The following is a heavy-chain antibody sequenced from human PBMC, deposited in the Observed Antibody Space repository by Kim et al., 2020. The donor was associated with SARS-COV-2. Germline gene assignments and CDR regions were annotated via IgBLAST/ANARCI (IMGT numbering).Heavy chain of an antibody. CDR3: ARDPALKQIYYYNGMDV. D-gene: IGHD6-25*01. CDR2: IIPKSGGA. CDR1: GYTFTDYY. Sequence: ASVKVSCKASGYTFTDYYIHWVRQARGQGLEWMGRIIPKSGGAKYGQRFRGRVTMTSDTSINTVYLEVTNLRSEDTAIYYCARDPALKQIYYYNGMDVWGQGTTVIVS. V-gene: IGHV1-2*06. J-gene: IGHJ6*02.